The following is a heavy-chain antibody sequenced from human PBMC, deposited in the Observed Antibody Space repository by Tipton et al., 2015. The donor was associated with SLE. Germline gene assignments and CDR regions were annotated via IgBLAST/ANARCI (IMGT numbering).Heavy chain of an antibody. J-gene: IGHJ6*02. CDR2: ISWNSGYI. CDR3: ARDMRERRSRDYYYGLDV. Sequence: RSLRLSCSASGFTFDDYTMHWVRQAPGKGLEWVSGISWNSGYIGYADSVEGRFTISRDNDKNSLFLQMNSLRGEDTALYFCARDMRERRSRDYYYGLDVWGQGAMVTVSS. V-gene: IGHV3-9*01. CDR1: GFTFDDYT. D-gene: IGHD6-13*01.